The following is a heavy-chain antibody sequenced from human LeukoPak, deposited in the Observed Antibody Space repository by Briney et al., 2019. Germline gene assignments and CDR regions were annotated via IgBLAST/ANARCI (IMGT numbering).Heavy chain of an antibody. J-gene: IGHJ3*02. CDR1: GFAFSSYA. Sequence: AGGSLRLSCAASGFAFSSYAMSWVRQAPGKGLEWVSAISGSGGSTYYADSVKGRFTISRDNSKNTLYLQMNSLRAEDTAVYYCAKDQQLVDAFDICGQGTMVTVSS. V-gene: IGHV3-23*01. D-gene: IGHD6-13*01. CDR3: AKDQQLVDAFDI. CDR2: ISGSGGST.